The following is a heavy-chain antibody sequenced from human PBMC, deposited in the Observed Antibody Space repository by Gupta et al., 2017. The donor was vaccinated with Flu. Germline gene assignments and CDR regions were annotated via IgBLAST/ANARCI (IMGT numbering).Heavy chain of an antibody. CDR2: ISGSGVRT. D-gene: IGHD3-22*01. V-gene: IGHV3-23*01. Sequence: PGKGLEWVSAISGSGVRTFYTDSVKGRFTISRDNSKNTLYLQMNSLRVEDTAVYYCAKFNTFDSSGYYSYFDSWGQGALVTVSS. J-gene: IGHJ4*02. CDR3: AKFNTFDSSGYYSYFDS.